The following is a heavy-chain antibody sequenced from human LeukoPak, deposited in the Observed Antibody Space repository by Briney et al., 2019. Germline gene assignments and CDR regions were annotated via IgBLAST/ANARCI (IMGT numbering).Heavy chain of an antibody. CDR3: VKLDLGYYYHT. CDR2: ISGNGDTT. V-gene: IGHV3-64D*09. CDR1: GFTFSTYA. Sequence: GGSLRLSCSASGFTFSTYAFHWVRQAAGKGLEYVSAISGNGDTTYYADSVKGRFTISRDNSRNTLFLQMSSLRAEGTAMYYCVKLDLGYYYHTWGQGTLVTVSS. J-gene: IGHJ5*02. D-gene: IGHD3-22*01.